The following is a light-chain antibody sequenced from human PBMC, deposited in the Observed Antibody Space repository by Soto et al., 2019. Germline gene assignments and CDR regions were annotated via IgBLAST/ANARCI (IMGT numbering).Light chain of an antibody. J-gene: IGKJ4*01. CDR1: QRVKKY. Sequence: DIQMTQAPSSLSASVGDRVTISCQASQRVKKYLSWYQQKPGKAPKLLVYDASTLEAGVPSRFSGSGSGTHFTFTISSLQPEDFATYFCHQYDNLPLTFGGGTKVDI. CDR3: HQYDNLPLT. V-gene: IGKV1-33*01. CDR2: DAS.